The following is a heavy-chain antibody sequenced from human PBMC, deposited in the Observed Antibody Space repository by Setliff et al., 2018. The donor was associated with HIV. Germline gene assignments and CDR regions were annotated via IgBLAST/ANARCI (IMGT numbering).Heavy chain of an antibody. CDR3: TRNLYYYASGIHFGVY. Sequence: ASVKVSCKASGYTFTTYHMHWLRQAPGQGLEWMGIINPKNRSTTYAQRFQDRVTMTSDTSTNTFYMELSSLKSEDTAVYYCTRNLYYYASGIHFGVYWGQGTPVTVSA. D-gene: IGHD3-10*01. CDR2: INPKNRST. V-gene: IGHV1-46*01. CDR1: GYTFTTYH. J-gene: IGHJ4*02.